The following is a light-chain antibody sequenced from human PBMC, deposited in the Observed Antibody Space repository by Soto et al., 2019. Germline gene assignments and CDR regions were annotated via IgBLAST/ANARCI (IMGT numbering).Light chain of an antibody. CDR2: RAF. CDR3: QQSSTTPLA. J-gene: IGKJ5*01. Sequence: EIVLTQSPSTLSLSPGERATLSFRASPSVTNYLAWYQQKPGQPPRLLIYRAFTRATGIPARFSGSGFGTDFTLTISSLQPEDFATYYCQQSSTTPLAFGQGTRLEIK. CDR1: PSVTNY. V-gene: IGKV3-11*01.